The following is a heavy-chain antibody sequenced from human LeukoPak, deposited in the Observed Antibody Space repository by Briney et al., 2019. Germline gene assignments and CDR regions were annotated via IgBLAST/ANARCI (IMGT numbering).Heavy chain of an antibody. CDR2: ISWNSGSI. J-gene: IGHJ1*01. CDR1: GFTFSSYW. D-gene: IGHD3-22*01. V-gene: IGHV3-9*01. CDR3: AKGFDDTSGYYPGSDYFQH. Sequence: PGGSLRLSCAASGFTFSSYWMSWVRQAPGKGLEWVSGISWNSGSIGYADSVKGRFTISRDNAKNSLYLQMNSLRAEDTALYYCAKGFDDTSGYYPGSDYFQHWGQGTLVTVSS.